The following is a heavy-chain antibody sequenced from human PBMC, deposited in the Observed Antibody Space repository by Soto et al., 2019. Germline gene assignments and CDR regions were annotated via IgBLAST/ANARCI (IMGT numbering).Heavy chain of an antibody. J-gene: IGHJ5*02. CDR1: GGAFRGYY. V-gene: IGHV4-34*01. Sequence: SGTLSLTRAVYGGAFRGYYWGWVPPPPGKGVGWIGEINHSGSTNYNPSLKSRVTISVDTSKNQFSLKLSSVTAADTAVYYCARRIAVAGTFASSRKRNWFDPWGQGTLVNVSS. D-gene: IGHD6-19*01. CDR3: ARRIAVAGTFASSRKRNWFDP. CDR2: INHSGST.